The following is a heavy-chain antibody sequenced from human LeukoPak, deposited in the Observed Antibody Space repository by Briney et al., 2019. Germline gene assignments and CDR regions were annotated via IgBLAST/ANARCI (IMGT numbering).Heavy chain of an antibody. V-gene: IGHV3-30*03. J-gene: IGHJ4*02. CDR2: ISYDGSNK. D-gene: IGHD6-6*01. CDR1: GFTFTNYG. Sequence: PGRSLRLSCAASGFTFTNYGMHWVRQAPGQGLEWVAVISYDGSNKYYADSVKGRFTISRDNSKNTLSLQMNSLRPEDTAVYYCASSSSSSSYSPGDYWGQGTLVTVSS. CDR3: ASSSSSSSYSPGDY.